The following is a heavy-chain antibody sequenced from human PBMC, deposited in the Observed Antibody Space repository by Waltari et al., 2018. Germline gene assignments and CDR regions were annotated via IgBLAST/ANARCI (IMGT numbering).Heavy chain of an antibody. CDR3: ARSSSYDYDSSGYYGAFDI. CDR2: ISYDVNNK. CDR1: GFTFTPYP. Sequence: QVQLVESGGGVVQPGRSLRLSCAASGFTFTPYPMHWVRQAPGKGLEWVAVISYDVNNKYYADYVKGRFTISRDNSKNTLYLEMKTLRPEDTAVYYCARSSSYDYDSSGYYGAFDIWGQGTMVTVSS. D-gene: IGHD3-22*01. V-gene: IGHV3-30*04. J-gene: IGHJ3*02.